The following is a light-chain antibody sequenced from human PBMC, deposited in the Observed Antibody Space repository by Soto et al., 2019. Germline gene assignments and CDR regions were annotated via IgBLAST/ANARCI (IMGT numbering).Light chain of an antibody. Sequence: DIQMTQSPSSLSASVGDGVTITCRASQSIGISLNWYQQRPGKAPKLLVFAASSLQSGVPSRFSGSRSGPDFTLTISSLQPEDFATYYCQQSYSSPPTFGQGTKVDIK. V-gene: IGKV1-39*01. CDR2: AAS. CDR3: QQSYSSPPT. J-gene: IGKJ1*01. CDR1: QSIGIS.